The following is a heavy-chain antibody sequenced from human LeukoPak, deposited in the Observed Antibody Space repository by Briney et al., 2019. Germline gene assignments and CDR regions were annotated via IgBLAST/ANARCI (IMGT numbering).Heavy chain of an antibody. Sequence: PGGSLRLSCAASGFTFSSYAMHWVRQAPGKGLEWVAVISYDGSNKYYADSVKGRFTISRDNSKNTLYLQMNSLRAEDTAVYYCARDFFTDRRNFDYWGQGTLVTVSS. J-gene: IGHJ4*02. CDR1: GFTFSSYA. V-gene: IGHV3-30*04. CDR3: ARDFFTDRRNFDY. D-gene: IGHD3-16*01. CDR2: ISYDGSNK.